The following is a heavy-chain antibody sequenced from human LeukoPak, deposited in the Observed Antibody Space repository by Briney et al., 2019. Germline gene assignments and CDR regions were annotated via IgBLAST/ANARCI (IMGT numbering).Heavy chain of an antibody. V-gene: IGHV1-69*04. Sequence: SVKVSCKASGYTFTSYGISWVRQAPGQGPEWMGRIIPILGIANYAQKFQGRVTITADKSTSTAYMELSSLRSEDTAVYYCARQYYDFWSGYPSYFDYWGQGTLVTVSS. CDR2: IIPILGIA. CDR1: GYTFTSYG. J-gene: IGHJ4*02. D-gene: IGHD3-3*01. CDR3: ARQYYDFWSGYPSYFDY.